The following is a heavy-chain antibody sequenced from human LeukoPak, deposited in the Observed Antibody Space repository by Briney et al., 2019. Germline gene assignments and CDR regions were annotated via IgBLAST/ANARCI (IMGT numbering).Heavy chain of an antibody. CDR3: AGDFYRGPPY. CDR1: GHIFTSYA. V-gene: IGHV7-4-1*02. D-gene: IGHD3-10*01. J-gene: IGHJ4*02. Sequence: ASVKVSCKASGHIFTSYAMNWVRQAPGQGFEWMGWINTNTGNPTYAQGFTGRFVFSLDTSVNTAYLEIRGLKAEDTAVYYCAGDFYRGPPYWGQGTLVTVSS. CDR2: INTNTGNP.